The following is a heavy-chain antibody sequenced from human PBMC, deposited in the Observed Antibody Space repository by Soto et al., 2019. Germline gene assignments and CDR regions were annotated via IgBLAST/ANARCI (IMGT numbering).Heavy chain of an antibody. J-gene: IGHJ4*02. D-gene: IGHD2-8*02. CDR2: ISCNSVAI. V-gene: IGHV3-9*01. Sequence: EVQLVESGGGLVQPGRSLRLSCAASGFTFDDYALHWVRQVPGKGLEWVSGISCNSVAIHYADSVKGRFTISRDNAKNSLYMQMNHLRGEETAVYYCAKATRLTDTGSYWGQGTLVTVSS. CDR1: GFTFDDYA. CDR3: AKATRLTDTGSY.